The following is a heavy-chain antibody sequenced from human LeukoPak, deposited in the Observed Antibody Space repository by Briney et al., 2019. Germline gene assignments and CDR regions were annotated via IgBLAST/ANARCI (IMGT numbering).Heavy chain of an antibody. V-gene: IGHV4-59*08. J-gene: IGHJ4*02. CDR2: IYFSGST. CDR3: ARHKSSGTYPLDY. Sequence: KPSETLSLTCTVSGGSISSCFWSWIRQPPGKGLEWIGHIYFSGSTNYNPSLKSRVTISVYTSKNQFSLKLSSVTAADTAVYYCARHKSSGTYPLDYWGQGTLVTVSS. CDR1: GGSISSCF. D-gene: IGHD1-26*01.